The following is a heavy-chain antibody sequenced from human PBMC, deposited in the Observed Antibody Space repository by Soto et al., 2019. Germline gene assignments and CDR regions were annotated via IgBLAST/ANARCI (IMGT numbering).Heavy chain of an antibody. CDR1: GFTFSSYA. J-gene: IGHJ6*02. D-gene: IGHD3-16*01. V-gene: IGHV3-30-3*01. CDR3: ARDRFALPYYNGMDV. Sequence: QVQLVESGGGVVQPGRSLRLSCAASGFTFSSYAMHWVRQAPGKGLEWVAVISYDGSNKYYADAVKGRFTISRDNSKNTLYLQMNSLRAEDTAVYYCARDRFALPYYNGMDVWGQGTTVTVSS. CDR2: ISYDGSNK.